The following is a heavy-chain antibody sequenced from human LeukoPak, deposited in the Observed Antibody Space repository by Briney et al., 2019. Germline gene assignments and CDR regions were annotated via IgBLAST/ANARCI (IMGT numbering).Heavy chain of an antibody. Sequence: ASVKVSCKASGYTFTAYAMIWVRQAPGQGLEWMGRISGDNGDTNYAQKFQGRVTMSTDRSTNTAYMELRSLRSDDTAVFYCARDAPAWSRDYWGQGTLVTVSS. V-gene: IGHV1-18*01. CDR3: ARDAPAWSRDY. D-gene: IGHD2-8*02. CDR1: GYTFTAYA. J-gene: IGHJ4*02. CDR2: ISGDNGDT.